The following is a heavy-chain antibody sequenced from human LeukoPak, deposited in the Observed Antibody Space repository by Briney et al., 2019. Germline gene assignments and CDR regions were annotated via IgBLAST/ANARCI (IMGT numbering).Heavy chain of an antibody. Sequence: PSETLSLTCAVSGGSFSGYYWYWIRQPPGKGLEWIGEINHGESTNYNPSLKSRATLSVDTSKNQFSLKLTSVTAADTAVYYCGRGRTYYYDTSGYYPSIYYGMDVWGQGTTVIVSS. CDR2: INHGEST. V-gene: IGHV4-34*01. CDR1: GGSFSGYY. J-gene: IGHJ6*02. D-gene: IGHD3-22*01. CDR3: GRGRTYYYDTSGYYPSIYYGMDV.